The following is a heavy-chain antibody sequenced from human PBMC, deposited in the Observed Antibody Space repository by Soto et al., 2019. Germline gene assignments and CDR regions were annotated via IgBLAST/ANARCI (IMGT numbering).Heavy chain of an antibody. J-gene: IGHJ5*02. Sequence: PGGSLRLSCAASGFTFSSYDMHWVRQATGKGLEWVSAVGTAGDTYYPGSVKGRFTISRESAKNSLYLQMNSLRAGDTAVYYCARGKLGNWFDPWGQGTLVTVSS. CDR2: VGTAGDT. CDR1: GFTFSSYD. D-gene: IGHD1-26*01. V-gene: IGHV3-13*01. CDR3: ARGKLGNWFDP.